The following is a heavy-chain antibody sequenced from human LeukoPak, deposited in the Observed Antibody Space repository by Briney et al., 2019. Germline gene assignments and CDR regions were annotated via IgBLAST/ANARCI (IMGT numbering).Heavy chain of an antibody. J-gene: IGHJ6*02. V-gene: IGHV5-51*01. Sequence: GESLKISCKGSGYSFTSYWIGWVRQMPGKGLEWMGIIYPGDSDTRYSPSFQGQVTTSADKSISTAYLQWSSLKASDTAMYYCARQAGYCSSTSCYTHYYGMDVWGQGTTVTVSS. D-gene: IGHD2-2*02. CDR3: ARQAGYCSSTSCYTHYYGMDV. CDR1: GYSFTSYW. CDR2: IYPGDSDT.